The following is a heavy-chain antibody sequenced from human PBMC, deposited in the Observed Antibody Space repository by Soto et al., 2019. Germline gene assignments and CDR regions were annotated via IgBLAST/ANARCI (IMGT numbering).Heavy chain of an antibody. CDR2: IKGDGSST. CDR1: GFTSSGHW. V-gene: IGHV3-74*01. Sequence: EVQLVESGGGLVQPGGSLRLSCVASGFTSSGHWMLWVRQAPGKGLVWVSRIKGDGSSTTYADSVRGRFTISRDNAKNTLFLQMNGLRAEDTAVYYCTRSDWFDPWGQGTLVTVSS. CDR3: TRSDWFDP. J-gene: IGHJ5*02.